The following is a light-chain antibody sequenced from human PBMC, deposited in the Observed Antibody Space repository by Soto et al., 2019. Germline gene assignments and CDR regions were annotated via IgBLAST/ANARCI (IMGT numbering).Light chain of an antibody. Sequence: DIQMTQSPSSLSTSVADRVTITCRASQSIRSCLNWYQQKPGKAPKLLIYGAFSLQSGVPSRFSGSGSGTDFTLTISSLQPEDFATYFCQQSYSTPYTFGQGTKVDIK. V-gene: IGKV1-39*01. CDR2: GAF. CDR1: QSIRSC. J-gene: IGKJ2*01. CDR3: QQSYSTPYT.